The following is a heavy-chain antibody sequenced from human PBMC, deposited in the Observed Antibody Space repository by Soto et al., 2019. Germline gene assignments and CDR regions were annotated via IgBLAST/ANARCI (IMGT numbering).Heavy chain of an antibody. CDR3: ARDHVDTAYDYCYYGMDV. Sequence: GGSLRLSCAASGFTVSSNYMSWVRQAPGKGLEWVSVIYSGGSTYYADSVKGRFTISRDNSKNTLYLQMNSLRAEDTAVYYCARDHVDTAYDYCYYGMDVWGQGTTVTVSS. D-gene: IGHD5-18*01. CDR1: GFTVSSNY. V-gene: IGHV3-66*01. CDR2: IYSGGST. J-gene: IGHJ6*02.